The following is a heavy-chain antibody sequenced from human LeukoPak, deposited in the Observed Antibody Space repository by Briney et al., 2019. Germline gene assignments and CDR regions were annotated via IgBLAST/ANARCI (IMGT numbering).Heavy chain of an antibody. V-gene: IGHV3-23*01. J-gene: IGHJ4*02. D-gene: IGHD3-10*01. Sequence: GGSLRLSCAASGFTFSSHAMSWVRQAPGKGLEWDSSIGGSGKNTFYADAVKGRFTISRDNSKDTLYLQMNSLRAEDTAVYYCAKDLETINPTMDWGQGTLVTVSS. CDR1: GFTFSSHA. CDR2: IGGSGKNT. CDR3: AKDLETINPTMD.